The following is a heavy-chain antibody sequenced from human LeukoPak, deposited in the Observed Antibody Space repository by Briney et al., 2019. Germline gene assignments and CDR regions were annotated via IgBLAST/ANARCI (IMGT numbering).Heavy chain of an antibody. CDR3: ARSASSGYYDSSGYYSH. CDR2: IYPGDSDT. CDR1: GYSFTSYW. D-gene: IGHD3-22*01. Sequence: GESLKISCKGSGYSFTSYWVGWVRQMPGKGLEWMGIIYPGDSDTRYSPSFQGQVTISADKSISTAYLQWSSLKASDTAMYYCARSASSGYYDSSGYYSHWGQGTLVTVSS. J-gene: IGHJ4*02. V-gene: IGHV5-51*01.